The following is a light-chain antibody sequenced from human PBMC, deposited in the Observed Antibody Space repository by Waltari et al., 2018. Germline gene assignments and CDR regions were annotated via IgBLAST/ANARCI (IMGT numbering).Light chain of an antibody. CDR1: SHDVGNYDL. CDR3: CSYSGDLSFGVV. J-gene: IGLJ2*01. Sequence: SALTQPASVSGSPGQSITISCTGTSHDVGNYDLVSWYQQHPGKAPKLIIYEVTKRPSGFSNRFSGSKSGNTASLTISGLHTEDEGDYYCCSYSGDLSFGVVFGGGTKLTVL. CDR2: EVT. V-gene: IGLV2-23*02.